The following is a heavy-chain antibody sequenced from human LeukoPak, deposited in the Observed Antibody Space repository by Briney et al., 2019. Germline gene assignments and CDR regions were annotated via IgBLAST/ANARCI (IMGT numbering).Heavy chain of an antibody. J-gene: IGHJ6*02. V-gene: IGHV3-21*04. CDR3: AKDSGPLKYYDFWSGPTSYYYYGMDV. CDR2: ISSSSSYI. Sequence: GGSLRLSCAASGFTFSSYSMNWVRQAPGKGLEWVSSISSSSSYIYYADSVKGRFTISRDNSKNTLYLQMNSLRAEDTAVYYCAKDSGPLKYYDFWSGPTSYYYYGMDVWGQGTTVTVSS. D-gene: IGHD3-3*01. CDR1: GFTFSSYS.